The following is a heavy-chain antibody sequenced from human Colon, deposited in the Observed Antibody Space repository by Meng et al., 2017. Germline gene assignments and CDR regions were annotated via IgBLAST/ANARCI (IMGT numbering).Heavy chain of an antibody. CDR1: GFTFSNYA. CDR2: ISYDGGTK. J-gene: IGHJ4*02. Sequence: GESLKISCAASGFTFSNYAMHWVRQAPGKGLEWVAVISYDGGTKIYAASVKGRFTISRDDSKSTLYLQMSNLRAKDTAVYYCARDMVRGVPDYFDYWGQGTLVTVSS. D-gene: IGHD3-10*01. CDR3: ARDMVRGVPDYFDY. V-gene: IGHV3-30*15.